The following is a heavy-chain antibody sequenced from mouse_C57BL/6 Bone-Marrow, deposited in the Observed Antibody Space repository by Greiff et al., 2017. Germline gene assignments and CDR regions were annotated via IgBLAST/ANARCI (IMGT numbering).Heavy chain of an antibody. J-gene: IGHJ2*01. CDR3: ARFVYYYGSSFDY. Sequence: DVHLVESGGGLVKPGGSLKLSCAASGFTFSSYAMSWVRQTPEKRLEWVATISDGGSYTYYPDNVKGRFTISRDNAKNNLYLQMSHLKSEDTAMYYWARFVYYYGSSFDYWGQGTTLTVSS. V-gene: IGHV5-4*01. D-gene: IGHD1-1*01. CDR2: ISDGGSYT. CDR1: GFTFSSYA.